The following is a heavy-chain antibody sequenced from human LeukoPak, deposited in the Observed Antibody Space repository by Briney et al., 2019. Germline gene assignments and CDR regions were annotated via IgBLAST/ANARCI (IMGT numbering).Heavy chain of an antibody. J-gene: IGHJ5*02. CDR3: ARGLPLSAQWLVPTDWFDP. CDR2: ISSSSSTI. Sequence: GGSLRLSCAASGFTFSSYSMNWVRQAPGKGLEWVSYISSSSSTIYYADSVKGRFTISRDNAKNSLYLQMNSLRAADTAVYYCARGLPLSAQWLVPTDWFDPWGQGTLVTVSS. D-gene: IGHD6-19*01. V-gene: IGHV3-48*04. CDR1: GFTFSSYS.